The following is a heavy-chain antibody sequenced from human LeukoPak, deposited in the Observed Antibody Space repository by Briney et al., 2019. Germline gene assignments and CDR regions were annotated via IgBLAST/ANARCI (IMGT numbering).Heavy chain of an antibody. CDR3: ARGRWELLGPGDY. D-gene: IGHD1-26*01. J-gene: IGHJ4*02. Sequence: PGGSLRLSCAASGFTFNSYWMHWIRQAPGKGLVCVSRINSDGSSTTYADSVKGRFTISRDNAKNTPYLQMNSLRAEDTAVYYCARGRWELLGPGDYWGQGTLVAVSS. CDR1: GFTFNSYW. CDR2: INSDGSST. V-gene: IGHV3-74*01.